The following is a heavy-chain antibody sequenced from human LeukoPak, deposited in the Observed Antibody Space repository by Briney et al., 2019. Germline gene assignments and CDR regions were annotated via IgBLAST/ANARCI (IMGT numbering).Heavy chain of an antibody. CDR3: ARGRDGYSSDWFDP. D-gene: IGHD5-24*01. V-gene: IGHV4-38-2*02. CDR1: AYSISTGYF. Sequence: KPSETLSLTCSVSAYSISTGYFWAWIRQPPGKGLEWIGSIYHSGSTYYNPSLKSRVTISVDMSRNQYSLKMTSVTAADTAVYYCARGRDGYSSDWFDPWGQGTLVTVSS. CDR2: IYHSGST. J-gene: IGHJ5*02.